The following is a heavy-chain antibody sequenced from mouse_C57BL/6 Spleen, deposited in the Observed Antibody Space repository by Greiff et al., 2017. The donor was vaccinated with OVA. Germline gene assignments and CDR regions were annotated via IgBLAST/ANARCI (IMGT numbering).Heavy chain of an antibody. J-gene: IGHJ1*03. CDR3: ARSTTVVDWYFDV. Sequence: DVQLQESGPELVKPGASVKISCKASGYSFTGYYMNWVKQSPEKSLEWIGEINPSTGGTTYNQKFKAKATLTVDKSSSTAYMQLKSLTSEDSAVYYCARSTTVVDWYFDVWGTGTTVTVSS. D-gene: IGHD1-1*01. V-gene: IGHV1-42*01. CDR2: INPSTGGT. CDR1: GYSFTGYY.